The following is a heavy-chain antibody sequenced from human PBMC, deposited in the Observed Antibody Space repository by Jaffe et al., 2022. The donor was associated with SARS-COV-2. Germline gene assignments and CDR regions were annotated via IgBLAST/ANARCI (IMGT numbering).Heavy chain of an antibody. Sequence: QLQLQESGPGLVKPSETLSLTCTVSGGSVSSSHYYWAWIRQPPGKGLEWVGTIYYGGSTYYNPSLMSRVTISVDTSKDQFSLKLSSVTAADTAVYYCARHVRYDTGGYYFGHFDFWGQGTLVPVSS. V-gene: IGHV4-39*01. J-gene: IGHJ4*02. CDR2: IYYGGST. CDR1: GGSVSSSHYY. CDR3: ARHVRYDTGGYYFGHFDF. D-gene: IGHD3-22*01.